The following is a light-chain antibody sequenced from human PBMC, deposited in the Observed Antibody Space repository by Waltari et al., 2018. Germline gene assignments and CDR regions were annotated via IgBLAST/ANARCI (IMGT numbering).Light chain of an antibody. J-gene: IGKJ1*01. Sequence: DIQMTQSPSSLSASVGDRVTITCRARQRIDAYLNWYQQKPGKAPTLLIYAASNLQSGVPSRFRGSGSGTDFTLTISSLQPEDFATYYCQQSDSTPPRTFGQGTKVEI. CDR2: AAS. CDR3: QQSDSTPPRT. CDR1: QRIDAY. V-gene: IGKV1-39*01.